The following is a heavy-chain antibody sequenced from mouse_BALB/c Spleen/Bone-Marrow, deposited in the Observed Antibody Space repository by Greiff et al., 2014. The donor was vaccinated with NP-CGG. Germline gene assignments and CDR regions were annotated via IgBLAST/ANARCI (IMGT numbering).Heavy chain of an antibody. CDR3: TRRRSLDY. J-gene: IGHJ2*01. V-gene: IGHV1-63*01. CDR1: GYAFTNYW. Sequence: VQLQQSGTELVRPGASVKISCKASGYAFTNYWLGWVKQRTGHGLEWIGDIYPGSGNTYYNEKFKGKATLTADKSSSTAYMQLSGLTSEDSAVYFCTRRRSLDYWGQGTTLTVSA. CDR2: IYPGSGNT.